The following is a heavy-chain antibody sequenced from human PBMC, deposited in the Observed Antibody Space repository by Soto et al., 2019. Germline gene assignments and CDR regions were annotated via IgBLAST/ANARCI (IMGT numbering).Heavy chain of an antibody. CDR1: GLNFSNYK. J-gene: IGHJ3*02. V-gene: IGHV3-74*01. D-gene: IGHD1-26*01. CDR3: ERDLGLGNNDAFDI. CDR2: INTEGSIT. Sequence: GGSLILSCAAAGLNFSNYKMHWVRHAPGKGLVWVSRINTEGSITDYADSVKGRFTTSRDNAKNTLYLKMNSLRAEDRAVYSCERDLGLGNNDAFDIWGKGTLVPVSP.